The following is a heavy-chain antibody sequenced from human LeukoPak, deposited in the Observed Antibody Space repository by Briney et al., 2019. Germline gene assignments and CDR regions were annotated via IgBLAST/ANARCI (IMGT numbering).Heavy chain of an antibody. J-gene: IGHJ4*02. CDR1: GFTFSDYY. CDR2: ISSSGSTI. CDR3: ARTELLRYFDWLPRSPLDY. Sequence: PGGSLRLSCAASGFTFSDYYMSWIRQAPGKGLEWVSYISSSGSTIYYADSVKGRFTVSRDNAKNSLYLQMNSLRAEDTAVYYCARTELLRYFDWLPRSPLDYWGQGTLVTVSS. D-gene: IGHD3-9*01. V-gene: IGHV3-11*01.